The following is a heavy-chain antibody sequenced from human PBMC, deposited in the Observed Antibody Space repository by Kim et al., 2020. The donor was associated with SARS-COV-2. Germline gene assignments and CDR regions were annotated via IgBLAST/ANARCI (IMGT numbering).Heavy chain of an antibody. Sequence: SETLSLTCAVYGGSFSGYYWSWIRQPPGKGLEWIGEINHSGSTNYNPSLKSRVTISVDTSKNQFSLKLSSVTAADTAVYYCAREAGGSGCDYWGQGTLVTVSS. CDR3: AREAGGSGCDY. CDR2: INHSGST. CDR1: GGSFSGYY. V-gene: IGHV4-34*01. J-gene: IGHJ4*02. D-gene: IGHD6-19*01.